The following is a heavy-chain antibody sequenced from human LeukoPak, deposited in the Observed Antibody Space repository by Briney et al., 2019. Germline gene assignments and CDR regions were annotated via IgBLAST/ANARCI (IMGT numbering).Heavy chain of an antibody. V-gene: IGHV1-24*01. CDR1: GYTLTELS. CDR3: ATDFDFRDAFDI. J-gene: IGHJ3*02. D-gene: IGHD3-3*01. CDR2: FDPEDGET. Sequence: ASVKVSCKVSGYTLTELSMHWVRQAPGKGLEWMGGFDPEDGETIYAQKFQGRVTMTEDTSTDTAYMELSSLRSEDTAVYYCATDFDFRDAFDIWGQGTMVTVSS.